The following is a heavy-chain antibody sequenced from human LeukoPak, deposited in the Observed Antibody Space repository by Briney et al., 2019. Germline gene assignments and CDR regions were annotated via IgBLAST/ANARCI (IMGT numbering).Heavy chain of an antibody. CDR2: IYYSGST. CDR1: GGSLSSYY. J-gene: IGHJ6*02. Sequence: SETLSLTCTVSGGSLSSYYWSWIRQPPGKGLEWIGYIYYSGSTNYNPSLKSRVTISVDTSKNQFSLKLSSVTAADTAVYYCASLRYGDYGMDVWGHGTTVTVSS. D-gene: IGHD4-17*01. V-gene: IGHV4-59*01. CDR3: ASLRYGDYGMDV.